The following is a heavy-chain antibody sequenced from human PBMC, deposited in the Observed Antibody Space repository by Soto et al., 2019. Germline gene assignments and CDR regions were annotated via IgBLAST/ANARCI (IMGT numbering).Heavy chain of an antibody. CDR1: GFTFSSYA. Sequence: GGSLRLSCAASGFTFSSYAMSWVRQAPGKGLEWVSAISGSGGSTYYADSVKGRFTISRDNSKNTLYLQMNSLRAEDTAVYYCAKDPTYASYYYYYGMDVWGQGTTVTVSS. J-gene: IGHJ6*02. D-gene: IGHD4-4*01. CDR2: ISGSGGST. CDR3: AKDPTYASYYYYYGMDV. V-gene: IGHV3-23*01.